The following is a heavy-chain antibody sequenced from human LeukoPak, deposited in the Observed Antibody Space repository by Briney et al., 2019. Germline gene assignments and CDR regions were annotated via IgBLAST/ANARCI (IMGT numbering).Heavy chain of an antibody. CDR1: GFTFDDYA. D-gene: IGHD6-13*01. Sequence: GRSLRLSCAASGFTFDDYAMHWVRQAPGKGLEWVSGISWNSGTIVYADSVKGRFTLSRDNAKNSLYLQMNSLRAEDMALYYCAKGQGYTFSPYYFNYWGQGTLVTVSS. V-gene: IGHV3-9*03. CDR3: AKGQGYTFSPYYFNY. J-gene: IGHJ4*02. CDR2: ISWNSGTI.